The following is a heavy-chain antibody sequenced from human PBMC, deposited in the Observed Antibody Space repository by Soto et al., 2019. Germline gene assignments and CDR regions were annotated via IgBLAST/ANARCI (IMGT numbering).Heavy chain of an antibody. CDR2: ISWNSGSI. CDR1: GFTFDDYA. V-gene: IGHV3-9*01. J-gene: IGHJ6*02. CDR3: AKDTGPYYYGMDV. Sequence: EVQLVESGGGLVQPGRSLRLSCAASGFTFDDYAMHWVRQAPGKGLEWVSGISWNSGSIGYADSVKGRFTISRDNAKNSLYLQMNSLSAEDTALYYCAKDTGPYYYGMDVWGQGTTVTVSS.